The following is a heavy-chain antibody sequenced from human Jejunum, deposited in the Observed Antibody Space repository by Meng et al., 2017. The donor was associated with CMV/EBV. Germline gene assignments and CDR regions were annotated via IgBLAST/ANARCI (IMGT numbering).Heavy chain of an antibody. V-gene: IGHV3-30-3*01. CDR2: RSYGGNNK. D-gene: IGHD2-2*01. CDR1: A. Sequence: ALPWVRQAPGKGLEWVAVRSYGGNNKYYADAVKGRFTISRDNSKSTLYLQMNSLRAEDTAVYYCARDRGGLGYCSSTSCYLGFDYWGQGTLVTVSS. CDR3: ARDRGGLGYCSSTSCYLGFDY. J-gene: IGHJ4*02.